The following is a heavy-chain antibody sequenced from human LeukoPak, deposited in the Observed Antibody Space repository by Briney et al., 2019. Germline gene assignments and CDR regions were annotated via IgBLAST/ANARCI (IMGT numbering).Heavy chain of an antibody. J-gene: IGHJ6*03. D-gene: IGHD3-22*01. V-gene: IGHV4-39*01. CDR1: GGSISSSSYY. Sequence: SETLSLTCTVSGGSISSSSYYWSWIRQPPGKGLEWIVSIYYSGSTYYNPSLKSRVTTSVDTSKNQFSLKLSSVTAADTAVYYCARLASYYYDSSGFDYMDVWGKGTTVTVSS. CDR3: ARLASYYYDSSGFDYMDV. CDR2: IYYSGST.